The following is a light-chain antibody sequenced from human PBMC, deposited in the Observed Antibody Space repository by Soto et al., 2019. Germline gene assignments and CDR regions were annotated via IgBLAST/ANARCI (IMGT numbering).Light chain of an antibody. Sequence: EIVLTQSPGTLSLSPGERATLSCRASESVSSTYLAWYQQKPGQAPRLLISGASSRATDFPGRLSGSESGTDFPLTISRLEPEDFAVYCCHLYGTSLTFGGGTQVEIK. J-gene: IGKJ4*01. CDR1: ESVSSTY. V-gene: IGKV3-20*01. CDR2: GAS. CDR3: HLYGTSLT.